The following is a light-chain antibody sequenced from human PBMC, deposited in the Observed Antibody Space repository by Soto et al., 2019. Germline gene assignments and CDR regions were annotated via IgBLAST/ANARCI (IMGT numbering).Light chain of an antibody. J-gene: IGKJ1*01. Sequence: AIPMTQSPSSLSASVGARVTITCRASRYIRGDLSWYQQRQGQAPKVLIYAASSLQSGVPSRFRVNASGTDLTINFRSLQPEDGETDDGLQEYNYPWTFGQGTKVDIK. CDR2: AAS. CDR1: RYIRGD. CDR3: LQEYNYPWT. V-gene: IGKV1-6*01.